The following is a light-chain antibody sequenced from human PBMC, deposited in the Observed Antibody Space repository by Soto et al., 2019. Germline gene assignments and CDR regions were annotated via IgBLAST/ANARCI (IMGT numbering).Light chain of an antibody. CDR3: QHGGA. Sequence: DIQMTQSPSSLSASVGDRVTITCRASQTINSYLHWYQQKPWKAPKLLIYNSSNLQSGVPSRFSGSGSGTDFTLTISTLQPEDFATYYCQHGGAFGPGTKVDIK. J-gene: IGKJ3*01. CDR1: QTINSY. V-gene: IGKV1-39*01. CDR2: NSS.